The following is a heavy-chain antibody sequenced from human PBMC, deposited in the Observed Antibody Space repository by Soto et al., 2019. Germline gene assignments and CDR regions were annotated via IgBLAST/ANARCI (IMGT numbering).Heavy chain of an antibody. Sequence: PGGSLRLSCAASGFTFSSYAMSWVRQAPGKGLEWVPAISGSSGSTYYADSVKGRFTISRDNSKITLFLQMNSLRAEDTVVYYCAKLSGVAPNFDYWGQGTLVTVSS. CDR2: ISGSSGST. D-gene: IGHD3-3*01. CDR3: AKLSGVAPNFDY. CDR1: GFTFSSYA. V-gene: IGHV3-23*01. J-gene: IGHJ4*02.